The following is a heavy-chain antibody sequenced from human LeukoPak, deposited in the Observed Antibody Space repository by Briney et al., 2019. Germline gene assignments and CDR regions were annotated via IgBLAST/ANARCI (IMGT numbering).Heavy chain of an antibody. V-gene: IGHV4-59*08. CDR2: IYYSGST. CDR1: GDSISSYY. CDR3: ARLTTVNYYFDC. J-gene: IGHJ4*02. Sequence: PSETLSLTCTVSGDSISSYYWSWIRQSPGKGLEWIGYIYYSGSTDYNPSLKSRVTISVDTSKKQFSLKLSSVTAADTAAYYCARLTTVNYYFDCWGQGTLVTVSS. D-gene: IGHD4-17*01.